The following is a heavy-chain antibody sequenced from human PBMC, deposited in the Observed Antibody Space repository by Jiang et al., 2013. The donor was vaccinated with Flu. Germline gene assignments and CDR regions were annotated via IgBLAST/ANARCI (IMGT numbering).Heavy chain of an antibody. V-gene: IGHV1-3*01. CDR2: INAGNGNT. D-gene: IGHD4-17*01. CDR3: ASTGLNDYGTGGAFDI. Sequence: SEAEVKKPGASVKASCKASGYTFTSYAMHWVRQAPGQRLEWMGWINAGNGNTKYSQKFQGRVTITRDTSASTAYMELSSLRSEDTAVYYCASTGLNDYGTGGAFDIWGQGTMVTVSS. J-gene: IGHJ3*02. CDR1: GYTFTSYA.